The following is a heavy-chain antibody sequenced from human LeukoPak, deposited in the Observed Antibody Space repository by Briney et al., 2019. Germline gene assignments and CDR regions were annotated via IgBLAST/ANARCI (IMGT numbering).Heavy chain of an antibody. CDR1: GYTFIDYY. CDR2: INPNRGDT. V-gene: IGHV1-2*06. Sequence: APVKVSCKASGYTFIDYYLHWLRQAPGQGLEWMGRINPNRGDTKPAQKFQGRVTMTRDTSISVAYMELSSLQSDDTAVYYCARNPDEHWLDESENWYFDLWGSGTLVTVSS. D-gene: IGHD6-19*01. J-gene: IGHJ2*01. CDR3: ARNPDEHWLDESENWYFDL.